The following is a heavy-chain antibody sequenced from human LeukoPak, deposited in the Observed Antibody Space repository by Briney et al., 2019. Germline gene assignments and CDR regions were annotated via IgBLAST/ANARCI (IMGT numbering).Heavy chain of an antibody. D-gene: IGHD7-27*01. CDR2: IYYSGST. J-gene: IGHJ2*01. CDR3: ARAILTGDRGRGYFDL. V-gene: IGHV4-59*08. Sequence: SQSLSLTCTVSGGSISSYYCSWIRQPPRKRLEWSVYIYYSGSTNYNPSLKSRVTISVDTSKTQFSLKMTSVLDADTAVYYCARAILTGDRGRGYFDLRGRGTLVTVSS. CDR1: GGSISSYY.